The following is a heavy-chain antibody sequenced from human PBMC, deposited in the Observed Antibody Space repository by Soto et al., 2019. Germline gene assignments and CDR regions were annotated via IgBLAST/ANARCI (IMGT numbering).Heavy chain of an antibody. J-gene: IGHJ5*02. CDR2: IWYDGSNK. CDR1: GFTFSSYG. D-gene: IGHD1-1*01. V-gene: IGHV3-33*01. Sequence: QVQLVESGGGVVQPGRSLRLSCAASGFTFSSYGMHWVRQAPGKGLEWVAVIWYDGSNKHYADSVKGRFTISRDNSKNTLYLLMNSLRAEDTAVYYCARTTDLNWFDPWGQGTLVTVS. CDR3: ARTTDLNWFDP.